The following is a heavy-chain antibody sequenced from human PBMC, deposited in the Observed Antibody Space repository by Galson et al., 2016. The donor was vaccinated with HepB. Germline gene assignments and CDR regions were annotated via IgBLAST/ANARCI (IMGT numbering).Heavy chain of an antibody. V-gene: IGHV3-74*01. CDR3: ARDPGSSIPVAGTG. Sequence: SLRLSCAASGFTFSTYWMHWVRQAPGKGLMWVSRINSDGSSTTYADSVKGRFTISRDNAKNTLYLQMNGLRAEDTAVYYCARDPGSSIPVAGTGWGQGTLVTVSS. D-gene: IGHD6-19*01. CDR2: INSDGSST. CDR1: GFTFSTYW. J-gene: IGHJ4*02.